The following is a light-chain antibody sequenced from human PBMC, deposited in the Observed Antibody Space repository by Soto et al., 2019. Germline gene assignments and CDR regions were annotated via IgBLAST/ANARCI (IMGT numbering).Light chain of an antibody. J-gene: IGLJ3*02. CDR2: EVS. Sequence: QSALTQPPSASGSPGQSVIISCTGTSSDVGGYKYVSWYQQHAGKAPKLMIYEVSKRPSGVPDRFSGSKSGNTASLTVSGLQAGDEADYYCSSYAGSNSVVFGGGTQLTVL. V-gene: IGLV2-8*01. CDR3: SSYAGSNSVV. CDR1: SSDVGGYKY.